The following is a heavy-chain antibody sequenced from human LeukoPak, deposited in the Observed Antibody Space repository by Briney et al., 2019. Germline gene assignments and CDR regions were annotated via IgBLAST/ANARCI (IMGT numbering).Heavy chain of an antibody. D-gene: IGHD6-13*01. CDR3: AKGGIAVAGGGFDY. Sequence: GGSLRLSCAASGFTFDDYTMHWVRQAPGKGLEWVSLISWDGGSTYYADSVKGRFTISRDNSKNSLYLQMNSLRTEDTALYYCAKGGIAVAGGGFDYWGQGTLVTVSS. J-gene: IGHJ4*02. CDR2: ISWDGGST. CDR1: GFTFDDYT. V-gene: IGHV3-43*01.